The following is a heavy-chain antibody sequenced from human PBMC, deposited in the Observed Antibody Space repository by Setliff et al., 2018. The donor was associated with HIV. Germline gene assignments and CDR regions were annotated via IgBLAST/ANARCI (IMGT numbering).Heavy chain of an antibody. Sequence: SGPTLVNPTQTLTLTCTFSGFSLSTYGVGMGWIRQPPGKALEWLSVIYWDDNKRYSPSLKSRLTIRKDTSKSQVVLTMTNMDPVETATYYCARIGGGATYYNFWSGYYNAQYYFDYWGQGTLVTVSS. V-gene: IGHV2-5*02. CDR2: IYWDDNK. CDR1: GFSLSTYGVG. J-gene: IGHJ4*02. CDR3: ARIGGGATYYNFWSGYYNAQYYFDY. D-gene: IGHD3-3*01.